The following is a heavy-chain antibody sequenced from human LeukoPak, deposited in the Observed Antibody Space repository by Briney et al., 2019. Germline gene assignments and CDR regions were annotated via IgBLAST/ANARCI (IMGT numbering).Heavy chain of an antibody. CDR1: GGSMSGSNW. Sequence: SGTLSLTCVVSGGSMSGSNWWTWVRQSPGKGLEWIGEIYHSGSANYNPSLKSRVSISVDKSKNQFSLRLTSVTAADTAVYYCARRGYYGDAYDIWGQGTMVTISS. J-gene: IGHJ3*02. CDR3: ARRGYYGDAYDI. D-gene: IGHD3-22*01. CDR2: IYHSGSA. V-gene: IGHV4-4*02.